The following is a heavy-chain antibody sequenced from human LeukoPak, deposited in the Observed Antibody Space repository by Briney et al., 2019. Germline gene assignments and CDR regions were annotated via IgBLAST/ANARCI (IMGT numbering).Heavy chain of an antibody. Sequence: PGGSLRLSCAASGFTFSSYAMHWVRQAPGKGLEWVAVISYDGSNKYYADSVKGRFTISRDNSKNTLYLQMNSLRAEDTAVYYCARVYYDSSGSLDYWGQGTLVTVSS. J-gene: IGHJ4*02. CDR2: ISYDGSNK. D-gene: IGHD3-22*01. CDR1: GFTFSSYA. V-gene: IGHV3-30-3*01. CDR3: ARVYYDSSGSLDY.